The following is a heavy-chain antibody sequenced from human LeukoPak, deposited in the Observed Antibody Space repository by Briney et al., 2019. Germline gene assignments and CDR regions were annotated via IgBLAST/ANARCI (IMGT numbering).Heavy chain of an antibody. D-gene: IGHD5-24*01. CDR1: GYSISGGYY. CDR2: IYYTGRT. J-gene: IGHJ5*02. Sequence: PSETLSLXCAVSGYSISGGYYWGWIRQPPGRGLEWIGSIYYTGRTYYNPSLKSRVTISVDTSKNQFSLKLSSVTAADTAVYYCARHGYNSHSPNWFDPWGQGTLVTVSS. CDR3: ARHGYNSHSPNWFDP. V-gene: IGHV4-38-2*01.